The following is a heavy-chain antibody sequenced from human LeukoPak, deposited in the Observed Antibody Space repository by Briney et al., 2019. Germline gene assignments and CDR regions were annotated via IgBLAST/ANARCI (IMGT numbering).Heavy chain of an antibody. Sequence: SETLSLTCTVSGGSISSSSYYWGWIRQPPGKGLEWIGSIYYSGSTYYNPSLKSRVTISVDTSKNQFSLKLSSVTAADTAVYYCAAIAAAAASSFDYWGQGTLVTVSS. D-gene: IGHD6-13*01. CDR3: AAIAAAAASSFDY. V-gene: IGHV4-39*01. J-gene: IGHJ4*02. CDR2: IYYSGST. CDR1: GGSISSSSYY.